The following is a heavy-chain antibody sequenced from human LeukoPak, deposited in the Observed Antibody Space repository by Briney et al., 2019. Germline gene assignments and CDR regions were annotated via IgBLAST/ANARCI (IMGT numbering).Heavy chain of an antibody. CDR3: VRDVWGDRDSYFDY. V-gene: IGHV3-23*01. CDR2: ISGSGGST. J-gene: IGHJ4*02. Sequence: GGSLRLSCAASEFTFSNYAMNWVRQAPGKGLEWVSGISGSGGSTYYADSVKGRFTISRDNSKNTLYLQMNSLRAEDTAVYYCVRDVWGDRDSYFDYWGQGTLVTVSS. CDR1: EFTFSNYA. D-gene: IGHD3-16*01.